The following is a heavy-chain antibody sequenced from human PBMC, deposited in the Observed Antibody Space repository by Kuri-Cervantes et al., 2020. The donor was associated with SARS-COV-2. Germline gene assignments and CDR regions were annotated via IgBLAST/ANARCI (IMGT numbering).Heavy chain of an antibody. D-gene: IGHD3-3*01. J-gene: IGHJ3*02. V-gene: IGHV4-34*01. CDR3: ARPTIFGVSPDAFDI. CDR1: GGSFSGYY. CDR2: INHSGST. Sequence: GSLRLSCAVYGGSFSGYYWSWIRQPPGKGLEWIGEINHSGSTNYNPSLKRRVTISVDTSKNQFSLKLSSVTAADTAVYYCARPTIFGVSPDAFDIWGQGTMVTVSS.